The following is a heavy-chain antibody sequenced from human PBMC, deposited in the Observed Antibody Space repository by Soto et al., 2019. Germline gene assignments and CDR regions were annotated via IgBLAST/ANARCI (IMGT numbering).Heavy chain of an antibody. J-gene: IGHJ4*02. CDR2: ISYDGSNK. V-gene: IGHV3-30*18. Sequence: GGSLRLSCAASGLTFSSYGMHWVRQAPGKGLEWVAVISYDGSNKYYADSVKGRFTISRDNSKNTLYLQMNSLRAEDTAVYYCAKPPLWFGELLVDYWGQGTLVTVSS. D-gene: IGHD3-10*01. CDR3: AKPPLWFGELLVDY. CDR1: GLTFSSYG.